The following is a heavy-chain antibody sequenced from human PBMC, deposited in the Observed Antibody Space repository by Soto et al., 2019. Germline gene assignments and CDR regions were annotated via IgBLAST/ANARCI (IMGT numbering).Heavy chain of an antibody. J-gene: IGHJ5*02. CDR2: IYYSGNT. Sequence: SETLSLTCTVSVGSIINGDYCWIWIRQPPWKGLEWIGYIYYSGNTSYNPSLKNRVTNSIDTSKNQFSLKLSSVTAADTAVYYCARDPSHYYGSGSYYLLGFDPWGQGTLVTVS. D-gene: IGHD3-10*01. CDR1: VGSIINGDYC. CDR3: ARDPSHYYGSGSYYLLGFDP. V-gene: IGHV4-30-4*08.